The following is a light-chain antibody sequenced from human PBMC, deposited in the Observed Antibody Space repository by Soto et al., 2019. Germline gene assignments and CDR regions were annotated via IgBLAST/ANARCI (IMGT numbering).Light chain of an antibody. J-gene: IGLJ3*02. V-gene: IGLV7-43*01. CDR3: LLYLAGSWV. CDR1: TGEVVSGFW. CDR2: RTS. Sequence: QAFVTQEPSLTVSPGVTVTLTCSSSTGEVVSGFWPSWLRQKPGQEPRALIYRTSNRHLWTPARFSGSLLGGKAALTLSGVQPDDEAAYYCLLYLAGSWVFGGGTQLTVL.